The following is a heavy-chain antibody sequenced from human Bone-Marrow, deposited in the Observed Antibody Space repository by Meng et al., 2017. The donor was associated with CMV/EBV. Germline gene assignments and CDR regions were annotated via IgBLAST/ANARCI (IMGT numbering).Heavy chain of an antibody. CDR3: ASLDTAMDNDY. J-gene: IGHJ4*02. CDR1: AFTFSSYE. D-gene: IGHD5-18*01. Sequence: GGSLRLSCAASAFTFSSYEMNWVRQAPGKGLEWVSYISSSGSTIYYADSVKGRFTISRDNAKNSLYLQMNSLRAEDTAVYYCASLDTAMDNDYWGQGTLVTVSS. CDR2: ISSSGSTI. V-gene: IGHV3-48*03.